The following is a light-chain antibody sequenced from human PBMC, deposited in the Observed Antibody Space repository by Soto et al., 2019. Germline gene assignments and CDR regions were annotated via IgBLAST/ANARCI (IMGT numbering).Light chain of an antibody. CDR1: QSVSSN. CDR2: GAS. CDR3: QQYNNWLRAWT. J-gene: IGKJ1*01. Sequence: EIVLTQSPGTLSVSPGERATLSCRASQSVSSNLAWYQQKPGQAPRLLIYGASTRATGIPARFSGSGSGTEFTLTISSLQSEDFAVYYCQQYNNWLRAWTFGQGTKVDIK. V-gene: IGKV3-15*01.